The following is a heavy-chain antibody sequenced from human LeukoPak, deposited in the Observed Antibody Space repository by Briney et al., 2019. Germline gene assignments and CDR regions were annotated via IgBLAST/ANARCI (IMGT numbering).Heavy chain of an antibody. CDR2: IYTSGST. CDR1: GGSISSYY. CDR3: ATYRTSFIYWYFDL. Sequence: SETLSLTCTVSGGSISSYYWSWIRQPAGKGLEWIGRIYTSGSTNYNPSLKSRVTMSVDTSKNQFSLELSSVTAADTAVYYCATYRTSFIYWYFDLWGRGTLVTVSS. V-gene: IGHV4-4*07. J-gene: IGHJ2*01. D-gene: IGHD2-2*01.